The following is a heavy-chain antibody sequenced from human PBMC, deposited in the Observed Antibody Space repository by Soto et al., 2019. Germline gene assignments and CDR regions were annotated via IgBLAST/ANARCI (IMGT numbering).Heavy chain of an antibody. CDR2: IFYSGRT. CDR3: ARSVSP. J-gene: IGHJ5*02. CDR1: GGSISSGGYY. V-gene: IGHV4-31*03. Sequence: QVQLQESGPGLVKPAQTLSLTCTVSGGSISSGGYYWNWIRQHPGMGLEWIGYIFYSGRTYYNQSLQSRVSISVDTSKTHFSLKVPSVTAADTAVYYCARSVSPWGRGTLVTASS.